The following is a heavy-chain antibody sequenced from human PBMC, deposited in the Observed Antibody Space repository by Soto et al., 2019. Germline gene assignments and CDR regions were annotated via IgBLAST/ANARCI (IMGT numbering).Heavy chain of an antibody. CDR2: ISYDGSNK. D-gene: IGHD6-19*01. Sequence: HPGVSLRLSCAASGFTFSSYAMHWVRQAPGKGLEWVAVISYDGSNKYYADSVKGRFTISRDNSKNTPYLQMNSLRAEDTAVYYCAREGMDKWLEYYYYYGVDVWGQGTTVTVSS. J-gene: IGHJ6*02. CDR1: GFTFSSYA. CDR3: AREGMDKWLEYYYYYGVDV. V-gene: IGHV3-30-3*01.